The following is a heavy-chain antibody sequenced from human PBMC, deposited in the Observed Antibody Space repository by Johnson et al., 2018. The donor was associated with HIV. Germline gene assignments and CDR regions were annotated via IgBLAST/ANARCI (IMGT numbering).Heavy chain of an antibody. CDR2: VWSDGNNR. CDR3: ATSLYYYDSSGFSFDAFDI. D-gene: IGHD3-22*01. CDR1: GFTFSDYG. Sequence: QMLLVESGGGVVQPGRSLRLSCAASGFTFSDYGIHWVRQAPGKGLEWVAVVWSDGNNRYYADSVKGRFTISRDNSKNTLYLQMNSLRAEDTAVYYCATSLYYYDSSGFSFDAFDIWGQGTLVTVSS. V-gene: IGHV3-33*01. J-gene: IGHJ3*02.